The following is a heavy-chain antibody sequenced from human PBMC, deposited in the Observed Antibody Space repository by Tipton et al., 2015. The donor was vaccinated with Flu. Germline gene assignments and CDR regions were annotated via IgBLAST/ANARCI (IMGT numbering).Heavy chain of an antibody. Sequence: TLSLTCSVSGASIRNYYWAWIRQPPGKGLEWIGYSSYSGGSNFNPSLRSRVTVSIDASKSQVSLKMTSVTSADTATYFCARNKGTGYEDYWGQGTLVTVSS. V-gene: IGHV4-59*07. CDR2: SSYSGGS. CDR1: GASIRNYY. D-gene: IGHD5-12*01. J-gene: IGHJ4*02. CDR3: ARNKGTGYEDY.